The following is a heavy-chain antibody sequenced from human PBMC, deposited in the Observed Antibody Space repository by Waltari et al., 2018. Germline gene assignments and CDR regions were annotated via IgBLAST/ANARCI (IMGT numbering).Heavy chain of an antibody. Sequence: QVQLQESGPGLVKPSETLSLTCTVSGYSISSGYYWGWIRQPPGKGLEWIGSIYHSGSTYYNPSLKSRVTISVDTSKNQFSLKLSSVTAADTVVYYCARSGYTWNDHFDYWGQGTLVTVSS. V-gene: IGHV4-38-2*02. CDR3: ARSGYTWNDHFDY. J-gene: IGHJ4*02. D-gene: IGHD1-20*01. CDR2: IYHSGST. CDR1: GYSISSGYY.